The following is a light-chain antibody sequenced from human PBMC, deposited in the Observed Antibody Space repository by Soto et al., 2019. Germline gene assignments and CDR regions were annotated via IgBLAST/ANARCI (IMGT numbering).Light chain of an antibody. Sequence: EIVLTQSPATLSLSPGERATLSCRASQIVSISLAWYQQKPGQAPRLLIYYASNRATGITARFSGSGSVTDFTLPISSLEPEDFAVYYCQQRSNWPPITFGQGTRLEIK. CDR2: YAS. CDR3: QQRSNWPPIT. J-gene: IGKJ5*01. V-gene: IGKV3-11*01. CDR1: QIVSIS.